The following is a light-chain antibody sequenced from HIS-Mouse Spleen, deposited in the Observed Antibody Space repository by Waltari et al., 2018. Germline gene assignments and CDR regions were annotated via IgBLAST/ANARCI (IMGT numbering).Light chain of an antibody. V-gene: IGLV2-23*01. CDR1: SIDVGSYNL. CDR2: QGS. CDR3: CSDAGSSTVV. Sequence: QSALTQPASVSGSAGQSITISCTGTSIDVGSYNLVSWYQPHPDKATKLMFYQGSKRPSGVSNSFSGSKSGNTVSLTISGLQAEDEAAYYCCSDAGSSTVVYGGGNTLTVL. J-gene: IGLJ2*01.